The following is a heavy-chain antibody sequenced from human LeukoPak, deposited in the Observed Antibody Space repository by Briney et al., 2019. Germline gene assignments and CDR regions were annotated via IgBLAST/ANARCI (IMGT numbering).Heavy chain of an antibody. V-gene: IGHV3-21*05. CDR1: GFAFSNYA. CDR2: ISSSSSYT. D-gene: IGHD2-2*01. CDR3: ARGHRRVPAAPRYDY. Sequence: GGSLRLSCVASGFAFSNYAMNWVRQAPGKGLEWVSYISSSSSYTNYADSVKGRFTISRDNAKNSLYLQMNSLRAEDTAVYYCARGHRRVPAAPRYDYWGQGTLVTVSS. J-gene: IGHJ4*02.